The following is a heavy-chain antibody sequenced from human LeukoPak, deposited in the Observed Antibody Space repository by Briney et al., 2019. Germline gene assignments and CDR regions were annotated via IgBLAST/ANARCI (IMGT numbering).Heavy chain of an antibody. Sequence: GGSLRLSCAASGFTFSDYYMSWIRQARGKGLEWVSYISGSGSTIYYADSVKGRFTISRDNAKNSLYLQMNSLRAEDTAVYYCASDPARDYYDTSGYFRWVDYWGQGTLVTVSS. V-gene: IGHV3-11*01. J-gene: IGHJ4*02. CDR1: GFTFSDYY. D-gene: IGHD3-22*01. CDR3: ASDPARDYYDTSGYFRWVDY. CDR2: ISGSGSTI.